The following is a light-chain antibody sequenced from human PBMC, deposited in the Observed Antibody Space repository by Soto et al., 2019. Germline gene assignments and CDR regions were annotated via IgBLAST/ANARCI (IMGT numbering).Light chain of an antibody. Sequence: EIVLTQSAAALWWSPWERATVSCMARQSVSSSYLAWYQQKPGPAPRLLIYGASSRATGIPDRFSGSGSGTDFTLTISRLEPEDFAVYYCQQYGSSPLTFGGGTKVDIK. CDR3: QQYGSSPLT. V-gene: IGKV3-20*01. CDR2: GAS. CDR1: QSVSSSY. J-gene: IGKJ4*01.